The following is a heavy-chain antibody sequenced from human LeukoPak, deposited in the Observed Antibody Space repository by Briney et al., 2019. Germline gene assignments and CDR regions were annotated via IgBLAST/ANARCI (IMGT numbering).Heavy chain of an antibody. Sequence: GGSLRLSCAASGFTFDDYAMHWVRQAPGKGLEWVSGISWNSGSIGYADSVKGRFTISRDNAKNSLYLQMDSLRAEDTALYYCAKGPPFEAARDDWFDPWGQGTLVTVSS. V-gene: IGHV3-9*01. CDR2: ISWNSGSI. J-gene: IGHJ5*02. D-gene: IGHD6-6*01. CDR1: GFTFDDYA. CDR3: AKGPPFEAARDDWFDP.